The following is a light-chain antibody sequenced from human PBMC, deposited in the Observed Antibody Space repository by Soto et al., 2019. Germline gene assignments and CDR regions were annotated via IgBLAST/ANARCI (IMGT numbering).Light chain of an antibody. V-gene: IGKV3-20*01. CDR2: GAS. CDR1: QSVSNDF. CDR3: QQYGSSHPRT. J-gene: IGKJ1*01. Sequence: EIVLTQSPGILSLSPGQRVTLSCRASQSVSNDFLAWYQQKPGQAPRLLIYGASTRATDVPDRFSGSGSGADFTLTISRLEPEDFEVYYCQQYGSSHPRTFGQGTKVEMK.